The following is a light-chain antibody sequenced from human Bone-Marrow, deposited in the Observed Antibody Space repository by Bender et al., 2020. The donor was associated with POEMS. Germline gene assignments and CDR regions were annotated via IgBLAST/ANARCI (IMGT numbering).Light chain of an antibody. Sequence: QSVLTQPPSASGTPGQRVTISCSGGSSNIGAHAVNWYKHLPGTAPKLLIYSSHRRPSEVPDRFSGSRSGTSASLAISGLQSEDEADYYCAVWDNSLNGWVVGGGSKLTVL. V-gene: IGLV1-44*01. CDR3: AVWDNSLNGWV. CDR1: SSNIGAHA. CDR2: SSH. J-gene: IGLJ3*02.